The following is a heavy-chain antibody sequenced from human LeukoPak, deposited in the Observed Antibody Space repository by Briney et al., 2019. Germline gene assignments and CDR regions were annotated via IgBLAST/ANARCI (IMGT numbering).Heavy chain of an antibody. CDR3: ARDQHIVVVTAQIKNWFDP. J-gene: IGHJ5*02. V-gene: IGHV1-69*04. CDR1: GGTFSSYA. Sequence: SVKVSCKASGGTFSSYAISWVRQAPGQGLEWMGRIIPILGIANYAQKFQGRVTITADKSMSTAYMELSGLRSEDTAVYYCARDQHIVVVTAQIKNWFDPWGQGTPVTVSS. CDR2: IIPILGIA. D-gene: IGHD2-21*02.